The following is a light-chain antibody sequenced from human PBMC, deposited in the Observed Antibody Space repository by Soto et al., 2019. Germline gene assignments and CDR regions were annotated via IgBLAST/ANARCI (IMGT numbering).Light chain of an antibody. J-gene: IGKJ1*01. Sequence: DIQMTQSPSTLSASVGDRVTITCRASQTISTWLAWYQQKPGKAPKLLMYDASRLESGVPSTFSGSGSGTEFTLTISSLQPDDVSTYYCQQYSDYWTFGQGTKVEIK. V-gene: IGKV1-5*01. CDR3: QQYSDYWT. CDR2: DAS. CDR1: QTISTW.